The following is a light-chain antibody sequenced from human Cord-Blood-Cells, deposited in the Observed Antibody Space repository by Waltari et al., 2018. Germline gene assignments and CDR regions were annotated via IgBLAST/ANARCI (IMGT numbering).Light chain of an antibody. CDR3: QQSYSTPPKGWM. CDR1: QSISSY. CDR2: AAS. Sequence: DIQMTQSPSSLSASVGDRVTITCRASQSISSYLNWYQQKPGKAPKLLIYAASSLQSGVPSRFSGSGSGTDFTLTISSLQPEDFATYYCQQSYSTPPKGWMFGQGTKVEIK. V-gene: IGKV1-39*01. J-gene: IGKJ1*01.